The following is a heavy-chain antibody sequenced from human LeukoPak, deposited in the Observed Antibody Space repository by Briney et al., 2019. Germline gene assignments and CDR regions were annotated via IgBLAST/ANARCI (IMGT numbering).Heavy chain of an antibody. CDR2: IYYSGST. Sequence: KPSETLSLTCTVSGGSISSYYWNWIRQPPGKGLEGIGYIYYSGSTNYHPSLKSRVTISVDTSKNQFSLKLSSVTAADTAVYYCAGFGELYYYYGMDVWGQGTTVTVSS. D-gene: IGHD3-10*01. V-gene: IGHV4-59*08. CDR1: GGSISSYY. CDR3: AGFGELYYYYGMDV. J-gene: IGHJ6*02.